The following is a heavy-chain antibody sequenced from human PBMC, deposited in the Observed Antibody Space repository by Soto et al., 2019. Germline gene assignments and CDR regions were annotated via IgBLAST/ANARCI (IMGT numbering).Heavy chain of an antibody. CDR3: ARVVLRFLEWFIEDYYYYGMDV. Sequence: GGSLRLSCAASGFTFSSYWMHWVRQAPGKGLVWVSRINSDGSSTSYADSVKGRFTISRDNAKNTLYLQMNSLRAEDTAVYYCARVVLRFLEWFIEDYYYYGMDVWGQGTTVTVSS. V-gene: IGHV3-74*01. CDR2: INSDGSST. CDR1: GFTFSSYW. D-gene: IGHD3-3*01. J-gene: IGHJ6*02.